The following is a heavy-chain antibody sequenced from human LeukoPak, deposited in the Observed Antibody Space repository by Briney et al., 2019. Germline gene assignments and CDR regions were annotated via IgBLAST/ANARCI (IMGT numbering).Heavy chain of an antibody. CDR2: ISYDGSHI. CDR3: ARGQKKDDYGSDY. Sequence: GGSLRLSCAASGFTLSSHAMHWVRQTPGKRLEWVAVISYDGSHIYYADSVKGRFTITRDNSKNTLYLQMNSLRAEDTAVYYCARGQKKDDYGSDYWGQGTLVTVSS. D-gene: IGHD3-10*01. CDR1: GFTLSSHA. J-gene: IGHJ4*02. V-gene: IGHV3-30-3*01.